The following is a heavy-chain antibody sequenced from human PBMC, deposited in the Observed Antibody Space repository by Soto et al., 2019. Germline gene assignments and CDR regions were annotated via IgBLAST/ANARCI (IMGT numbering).Heavy chain of an antibody. CDR1: GGSISSYY. CDR3: ARRSSGLVDYFDY. D-gene: IGHD2-8*02. CDR2: IYYSGST. J-gene: IGHJ4*02. Sequence: SETLSLTCTVSGGSISSYYWSWIRQPPGKGLEWIGYIYYSGSTNYNPSLKSRVTISVDTSKNQFSLKLSSVTAADTAVYYCARRSSGLVDYFDYWGQGTLVTVSS. V-gene: IGHV4-59*08.